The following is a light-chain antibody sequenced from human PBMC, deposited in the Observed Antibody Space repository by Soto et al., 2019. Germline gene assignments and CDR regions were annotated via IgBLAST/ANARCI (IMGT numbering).Light chain of an antibody. CDR1: QSISSW. V-gene: IGKV1-5*01. CDR3: KQSKSLPLT. CDR2: DAY. Sequence: IPLTQAPPTLSSYLGDKVTTTCVASQSISSWLAWYQQKPGKAPKLLIYDAYSLESGVPSRFSGRRSVTEFTLTIAGLQPEDFATYYCKQSKSLPLTFGGGTKVDI. J-gene: IGKJ4*01.